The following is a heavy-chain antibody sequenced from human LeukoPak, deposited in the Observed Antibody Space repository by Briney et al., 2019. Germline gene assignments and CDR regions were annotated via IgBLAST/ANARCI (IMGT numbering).Heavy chain of an antibody. CDR2: IYYSGST. Sequence: SETLSLTCTVSGGSISSSSYYWGWIRQPPGKGLEWIGSIYYSGSTYYNPSLKSRVTISVDTSKNQFSLKLSSVTAADTAVYYCARPVVPAAGGSNWFDHWGQGTLVTVSS. CDR3: ARPVVPAAGGSNWFDH. CDR1: GGSISSSSYY. J-gene: IGHJ5*02. D-gene: IGHD2-2*01. V-gene: IGHV4-39*01.